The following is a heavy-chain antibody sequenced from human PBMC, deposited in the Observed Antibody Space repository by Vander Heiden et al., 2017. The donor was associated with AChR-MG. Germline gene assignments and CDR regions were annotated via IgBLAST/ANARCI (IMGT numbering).Heavy chain of an antibody. CDR3: ARGGRGMTTATMSFDS. V-gene: IGHV5-51*01. Sequence: EVQLVQSGAEVKEPGESLKISCEGSGYDFASYWIAWVRQMSGKGLEWMGIINPFDSDTRYSPSFQGQVTISVDKSVGSAYLQWSSLKASDTALYFCARGGRGMTTATMSFDSWGQGTLVTVSS. D-gene: IGHD4-17*01. J-gene: IGHJ4*02. CDR1: GYDFASYW. CDR2: INPFDSDT.